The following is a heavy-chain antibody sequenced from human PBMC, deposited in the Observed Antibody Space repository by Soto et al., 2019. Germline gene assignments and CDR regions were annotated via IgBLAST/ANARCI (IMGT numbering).Heavy chain of an antibody. J-gene: IGHJ3*02. CDR2: VWYDGSNK. CDR1: GFTFSNYA. D-gene: IGHD2-21*02. V-gene: IGHV3-33*01. Sequence: QVQLVESGGGVVQPGRSLRLSCAASGFTFSNYAMHWVRQAPGKGLEWVAIVWYDGSNKYYTDSVKGRFSISRDNSKNTLYLQVNNLRADDTAIYYCARDGGRGGDNDAIDIWGQGTMVIVSS. CDR3: ARDGGRGGDNDAIDI.